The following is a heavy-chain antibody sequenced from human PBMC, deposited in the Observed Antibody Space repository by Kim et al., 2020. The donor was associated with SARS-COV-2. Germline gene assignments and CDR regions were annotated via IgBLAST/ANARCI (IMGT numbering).Heavy chain of an antibody. CDR3: AKGRAARPEGGVD. V-gene: IGHV3-30*18. D-gene: IGHD6-6*01. Sequence: GGSLRLSCAASGFTFSSYGMHWVRQAPGKGLEWVAVISYDGSNKYYADSVKGRFTISRDNSKNTLYLQMNSLRAEDTAVYYCAKGRAARPEGGVDWGQGTLVTVSS. CDR2: ISYDGSNK. J-gene: IGHJ4*02. CDR1: GFTFSSYG.